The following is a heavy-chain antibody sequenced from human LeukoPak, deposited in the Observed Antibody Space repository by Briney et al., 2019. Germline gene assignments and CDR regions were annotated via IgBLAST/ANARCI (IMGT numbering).Heavy chain of an antibody. CDR3: ARSTLPGRSGRTEFFQH. CDR2: ISDSGNTI. CDR1: GFTFSNYY. Sequence: PGGSLRLSCAASGFTFSNYYMTWIRQAPGKGLQWISFISDSGNTIYYADSVEGRFTISRDNAKNSLYLQMHSLRAEDTAMYYCARSTLPGRSGRTEFFQHWGQGTLVTVS. V-gene: IGHV3-11*01. J-gene: IGHJ1*01. D-gene: IGHD6-19*01.